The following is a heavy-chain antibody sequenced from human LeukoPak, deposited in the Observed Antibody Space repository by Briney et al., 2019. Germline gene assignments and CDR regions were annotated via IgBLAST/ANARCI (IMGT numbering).Heavy chain of an antibody. J-gene: IGHJ3*02. CDR2: IYYSGST. CDR3: ATPTTVTDDAFDI. V-gene: IGHV4-31*03. CDR1: GGSISSGGYY. D-gene: IGHD4-17*01. Sequence: NPSETLSLTCTVSGGSISSGGYYWSWIRQHPGKGLEWIGYIYYSGSTYYNPSLKSRVTISVDTSKNQFSLKPSSVTAADTAVYYCATPTTVTDDAFDIWGQGTMVTVSS.